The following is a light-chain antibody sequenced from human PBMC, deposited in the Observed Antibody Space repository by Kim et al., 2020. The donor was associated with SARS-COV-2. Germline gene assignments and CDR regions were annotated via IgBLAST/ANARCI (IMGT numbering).Light chain of an antibody. CDR1: QSVRNNY. J-gene: IGKJ5*01. V-gene: IGKV3-20*01. Sequence: ENVLTQFPGTMALSPGERATLSCRASQSVRNNYVAWYQQTPGQAPRLLIYGASNRATGIPDRFSGSGSGTDFTLTVSRLEPEDFTLYYCQGYGGSPMITFGQGTRLEIK. CDR2: GAS. CDR3: QGYGGSPMIT.